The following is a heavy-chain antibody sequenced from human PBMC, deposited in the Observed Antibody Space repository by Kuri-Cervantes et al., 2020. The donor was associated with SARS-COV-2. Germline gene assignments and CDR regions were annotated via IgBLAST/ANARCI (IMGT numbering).Heavy chain of an antibody. CDR1: GFTFSSYG. J-gene: IGHJ6*02. Sequence: GESLKISCAASGFTFSSYGMHWVRQAPGKGLEWVAVISYDGSNKYYADSVKGRFTISRDNSKNTLYLQMNSLRAEVTAVYYCAKEEKVLRFLEWLGGMDVWGQGTTVTVSS. CDR2: ISYDGSNK. D-gene: IGHD3-3*01. CDR3: AKEEKVLRFLEWLGGMDV. V-gene: IGHV3-30*18.